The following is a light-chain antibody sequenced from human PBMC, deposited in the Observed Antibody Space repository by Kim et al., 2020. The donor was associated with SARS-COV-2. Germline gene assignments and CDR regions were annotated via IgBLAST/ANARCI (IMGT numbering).Light chain of an antibody. J-gene: IGKJ3*01. CDR3: QLYGSSPIFT. CDR1: QTVSSSY. V-gene: IGKV3-20*01. CDR2: GAS. Sequence: EIVLTQSPGTLSLSPGERVTLSCRASQTVSSSYLAWYQQRPGQAPRLLIYGASNRATGIPDRFSGSRSGTDFTLTISRLEPEDFAVYYCQLYGSSPIFTFGPGTKVDIK.